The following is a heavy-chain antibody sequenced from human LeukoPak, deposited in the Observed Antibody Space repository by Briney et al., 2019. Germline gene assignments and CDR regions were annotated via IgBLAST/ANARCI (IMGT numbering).Heavy chain of an antibody. J-gene: IGHJ4*02. Sequence: SETLSLTCTVSGGSISSGGYYWSWIRQPPGKGLEWIGYIYYSGSTNYNPSLKSRVTISVDTSKNQFSLKLSSVTAADTAVYYCARDIEYGSGNFDYWGQGTLVTVSS. V-gene: IGHV4-61*08. CDR1: GGSISSGGYY. CDR3: ARDIEYGSGNFDY. D-gene: IGHD3-10*01. CDR2: IYYSGST.